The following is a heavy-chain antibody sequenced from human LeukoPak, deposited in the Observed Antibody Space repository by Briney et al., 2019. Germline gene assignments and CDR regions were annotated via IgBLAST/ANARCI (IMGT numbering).Heavy chain of an antibody. CDR2: IYPRDGST. Sequence: ASVKVSCKASGYTFTSNYIHWVRQAPGQGLEWMGMIYPRDGSTSYAQKFQGRVTMTRDTSTSTVYMELSSLRSEDTAVYYCARGVRIAAADYWGQGTLVTVSS. D-gene: IGHD6-13*01. V-gene: IGHV1-46*01. CDR1: GYTFTSNY. CDR3: ARGVRIAAADY. J-gene: IGHJ4*02.